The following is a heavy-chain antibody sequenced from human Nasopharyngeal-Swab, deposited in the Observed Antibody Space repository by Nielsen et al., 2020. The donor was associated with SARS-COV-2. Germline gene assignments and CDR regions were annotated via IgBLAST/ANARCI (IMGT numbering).Heavy chain of an antibody. CDR2: IYPGDPDT. J-gene: IGHJ6*02. V-gene: IGHV5-51*01. CDR3: ARHYYDSSARVGGMDV. Sequence: GGSLRLSCKGSGYSFTSYWIGWMRQMPGKGLKWMGIIYPGDPDTRYSPSFQGQVTISADKSISTAYLQWSSLKASDTAMYYCARHYYDSSARVGGMDVWGQGTTVTVSS. CDR1: GYSFTSYW. D-gene: IGHD3-22*01.